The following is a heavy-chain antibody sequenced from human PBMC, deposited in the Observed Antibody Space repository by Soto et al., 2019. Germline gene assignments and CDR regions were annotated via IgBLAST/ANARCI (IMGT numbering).Heavy chain of an antibody. D-gene: IGHD5-18*01. Sequence: GGSLRLSCAASGFTFSSYAMSWVRQAPGKGLEWVSSISGSGGSTNYADSVKGPFTISRDNSKNTLYMQMNSLRAEDTAVYYCAKDRDMDTAMVTAVAYWGQGTLVTVSS. CDR3: AKDRDMDTAMVTAVAY. CDR1: GFTFSSYA. CDR2: ISGSGGST. J-gene: IGHJ4*02. V-gene: IGHV3-23*01.